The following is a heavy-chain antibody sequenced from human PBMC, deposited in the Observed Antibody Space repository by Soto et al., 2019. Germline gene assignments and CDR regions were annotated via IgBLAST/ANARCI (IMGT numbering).Heavy chain of an antibody. J-gene: IGHJ4*02. CDR2: IYYSGST. Sequence: SETPSLTCTVSGGSISSSSYYWGWIRQPPGKGLEWIGSIYYSGSTYYNPSLKSRVTISVDTSKNQFSLKLSSVTAADTAVYYCARNKVNFDYWGQGTLVTVSS. V-gene: IGHV4-39*01. CDR3: ARNKVNFDY. CDR1: GGSISSSSYY.